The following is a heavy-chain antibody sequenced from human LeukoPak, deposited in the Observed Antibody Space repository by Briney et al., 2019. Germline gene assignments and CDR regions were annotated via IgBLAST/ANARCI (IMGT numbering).Heavy chain of an antibody. Sequence: KPGGSLRLSCAASGFTFSSYSMNWVRQAPGKGLEWVSSISSSSSYIYYADSVKGRFTISRDNAKNSLYLQMNSLRAEDTAVYCCARAAPTDAFDIWGQGTMVTVSS. V-gene: IGHV3-21*01. CDR2: ISSSSSYI. D-gene: IGHD4-17*01. CDR1: GFTFSSYS. CDR3: ARAAPTDAFDI. J-gene: IGHJ3*02.